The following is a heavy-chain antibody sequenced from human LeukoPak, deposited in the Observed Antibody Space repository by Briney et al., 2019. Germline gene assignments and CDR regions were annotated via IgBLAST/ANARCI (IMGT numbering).Heavy chain of an antibody. D-gene: IGHD5-24*01. CDR3: ARGGDGYNLDYYYYMDV. V-gene: IGHV1-46*01. Sequence: ASVKVSCKASGYTFTSYYMHWVRQAPGQGLEWMGIINPSGGRTSYAQKLQGRVAMTRDMSTSTVYMELSSLRSEDTAVYYCARGGDGYNLDYYYYMDVWGKGTTVTVSS. CDR1: GYTFTSYY. CDR2: INPSGGRT. J-gene: IGHJ6*03.